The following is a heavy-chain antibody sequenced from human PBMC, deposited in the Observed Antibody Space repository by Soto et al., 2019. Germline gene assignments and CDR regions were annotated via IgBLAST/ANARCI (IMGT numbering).Heavy chain of an antibody. CDR2: IIPIFGTA. CDR1: GGTFSSYA. D-gene: IGHD4-17*01. CDR3: ARGSPHLYGDALGYFDY. Sequence: ASVKVSCKASGGTFSSYAISWVRQAPGQGLEWMGGIIPIFGTANYAQKFQGRVTITADESTSTAYMELSSLRSEDTAVYYCARGSPHLYGDALGYFDYWGQGTLVTSPQ. J-gene: IGHJ4*02. V-gene: IGHV1-69*13.